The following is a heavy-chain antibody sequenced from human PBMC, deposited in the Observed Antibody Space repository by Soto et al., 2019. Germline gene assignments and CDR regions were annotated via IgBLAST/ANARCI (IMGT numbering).Heavy chain of an antibody. V-gene: IGHV3-21*01. CDR2: ISSSRSYI. Sequence: PXGSLNMSYASPGITFSSYSMNLVLQAPGKGLEWVSSISSSRSYIYYADSVKGRYTISRDNAKNSLYLQMNSLRAEDTAVYYCAVPIGGGQMIGDGHYYYGMDVWGQGTTVTGSS. J-gene: IGHJ6*02. CDR1: GITFSSYS. D-gene: IGHD3-10*01. CDR3: AVPIGGGQMIGDGHYYYGMDV.